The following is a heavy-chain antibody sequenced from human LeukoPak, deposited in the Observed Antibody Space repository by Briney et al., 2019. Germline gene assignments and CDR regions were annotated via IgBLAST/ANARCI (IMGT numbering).Heavy chain of an antibody. Sequence: PGGSLRLSCAASGFIFTDYGMHWVRQAPGKGLEWLTFIRYDGSDKYYADSVKGRFTISRDNSKNTLYLQMNSQTSEDTAVYYCAKEGTASKTGDLDHWGQGILVTVSS. V-gene: IGHV3-30*02. D-gene: IGHD1/OR15-1a*01. CDR1: GFIFTDYG. J-gene: IGHJ4*02. CDR3: AKEGTASKTGDLDH. CDR2: IRYDGSDK.